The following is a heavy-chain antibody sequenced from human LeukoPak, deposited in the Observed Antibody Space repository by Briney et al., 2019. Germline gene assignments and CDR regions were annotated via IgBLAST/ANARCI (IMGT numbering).Heavy chain of an antibody. J-gene: IGHJ3*02. CDR2: ISSSSSII. CDR1: GFTFSNYW. V-gene: IGHV3-48*01. CDR3: ARAKRNAFDI. Sequence: GGSLRLSCAASGFTFSNYWMHWVRQAPGKGLEWISYISSSSSIIYYADSVKGRFTISRDNAQNSLYLQMNSLRAEDTAVYYCARAKRNAFDIWGQGTMVTVSS.